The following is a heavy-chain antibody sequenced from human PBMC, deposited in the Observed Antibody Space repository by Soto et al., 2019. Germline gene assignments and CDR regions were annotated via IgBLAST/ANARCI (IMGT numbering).Heavy chain of an antibody. D-gene: IGHD3-22*01. CDR2: IIPIFGTA. J-gene: IGHJ4*02. Sequence: SVKVSCKASGGTFSSYAISWVRQAPGQGLEWMGGIIPIFGTANYAQKFQGRVAITADESTSTAYMELSSLRSEDTAVYYCARAPPYYYDSSGYYLGEYDYWGQGTLVTVSS. CDR1: GGTFSSYA. V-gene: IGHV1-69*13. CDR3: ARAPPYYYDSSGYYLGEYDY.